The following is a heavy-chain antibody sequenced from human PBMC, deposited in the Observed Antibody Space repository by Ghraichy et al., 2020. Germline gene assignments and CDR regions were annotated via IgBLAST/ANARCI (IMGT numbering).Heavy chain of an antibody. J-gene: IGHJ3*01. V-gene: IGHV3-74*01. Sequence: ETLSLTCAASGFTLSNYWMHWVRRAPGKGLVWVSRLKSDGSSPGYADSVRGRFTISRDNAKNTVYLEMNSLRADDTAVYYCARAGGGCSGGSCYPNAFDLWGQGTLVTVSS. CDR3: ARAGGGCSGGSCYPNAFDL. D-gene: IGHD2-15*01. CDR1: GFTLSNYW. CDR2: LKSDGSSP.